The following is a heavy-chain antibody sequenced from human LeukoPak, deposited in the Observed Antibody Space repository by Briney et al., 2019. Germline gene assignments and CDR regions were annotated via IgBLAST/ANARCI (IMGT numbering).Heavy chain of an antibody. CDR1: GFSFMNAW. CDR3: TTFYHEYSPY. CDR2: IKSNADGGTP. D-gene: IGHD2/OR15-2a*01. J-gene: IGHJ4*02. Sequence: GGSLRLSCAASGFSFMNAWMIWVRQAPGKGLEWVGRIKSNADGGTPDYAALARGRFTISRDDSKNTLYLQMNSLKTEDTAVYYCTTFYHEYSPYWGRGTLVTVSS. V-gene: IGHV3-15*01.